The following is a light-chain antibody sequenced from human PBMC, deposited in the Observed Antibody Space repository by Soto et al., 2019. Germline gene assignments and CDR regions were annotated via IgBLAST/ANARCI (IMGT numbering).Light chain of an antibody. CDR1: QGISSY. V-gene: IGKV1-9*01. J-gene: IGKJ4*01. CDR3: QQLNSYPLT. Sequence: DIQLTQSPSFLSASVGDRVTITCRASQGISSYLAWYQQKPGKAPKVLIYAASTLQGGVPSRFSGSRSGTEFTLTISSLQPEDFATYYCQQLNSYPLTFGGGTKVEIK. CDR2: AAS.